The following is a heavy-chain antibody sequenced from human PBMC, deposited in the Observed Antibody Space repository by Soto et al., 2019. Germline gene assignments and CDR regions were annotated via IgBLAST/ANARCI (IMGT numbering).Heavy chain of an antibody. D-gene: IGHD1-26*01. J-gene: IGHJ3*02. CDR2: IYPGDSDT. V-gene: IGHV5-51*01. Sequence: GESLKISCKGSGYSFTSYWIGWVRQMPGKGLEWMGIIYPGDSDTRYSPSFQGQVTISADKSISTAYLQWSSLKASDTAMYYCARIISGGSYYDAFDIWVQGTMVTVSS. CDR1: GYSFTSYW. CDR3: ARIISGGSYYDAFDI.